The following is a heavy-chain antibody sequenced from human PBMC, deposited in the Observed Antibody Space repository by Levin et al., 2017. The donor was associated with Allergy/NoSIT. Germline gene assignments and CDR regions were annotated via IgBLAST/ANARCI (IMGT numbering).Heavy chain of an antibody. Sequence: LSLTCAASGFTFRNSYMHWVLPAPWKGLVWVSRVISDGSITDYADSVKGRFTISRDNARNTLYLQMNSLRAEDTAVYYCARGCCSSTSCLDNWGQGILVTVSS. D-gene: IGHD2-2*01. CDR2: VISDGSIT. CDR3: ARGCCSSTSCLDN. CDR1: GFTFRNSY. V-gene: IGHV3-74*01. J-gene: IGHJ4*02.